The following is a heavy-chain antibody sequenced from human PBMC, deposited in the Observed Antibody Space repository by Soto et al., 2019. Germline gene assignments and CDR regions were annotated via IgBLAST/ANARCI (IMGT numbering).Heavy chain of an antibody. V-gene: IGHV4-4*07. J-gene: IGHJ4*02. D-gene: IGHD3-9*01. Sequence: SETLSLTCTVSGRSMSGYYWSWIRQPAGERLEWIGRIYTSGTTNFNPSLKGRVTMSVDTSKNQFSLKLTSVTAADTALYYCAREDYYDTGYYVVWGQGTQVTVSS. CDR1: GRSMSGYY. CDR2: IYTSGTT. CDR3: AREDYYDTGYYVV.